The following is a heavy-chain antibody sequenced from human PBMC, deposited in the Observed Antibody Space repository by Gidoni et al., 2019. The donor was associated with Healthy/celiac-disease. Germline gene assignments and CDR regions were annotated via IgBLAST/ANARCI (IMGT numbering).Heavy chain of an antibody. J-gene: IGHJ3*02. CDR1: GGSISSSSYY. Sequence: QLQLQESGPGLVKPSETLSLTCTVSGGSISSSSYYWGWIRQPPGKGLEWIGSLYYSGSTYYNPSLKSRVTISVDTSKNQFSLKLSSVTAADTAVYYCAREESTAAFDIWGQGTMVTVSS. CDR3: AREESTAAFDI. V-gene: IGHV4-39*07. CDR2: LYYSGST.